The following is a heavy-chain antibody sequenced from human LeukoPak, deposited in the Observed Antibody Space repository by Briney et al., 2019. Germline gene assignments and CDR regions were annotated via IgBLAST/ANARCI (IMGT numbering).Heavy chain of an antibody. V-gene: IGHV3-23*01. D-gene: IGHD6-13*01. CDR1: GFTFSSYA. Sequence: GGSLRLSCAASGFTFSSYAMSWVRQAPGKGLEWVSAISGSGGSTYYADSVKGRFTISRDNSKNTQYLQMNSLRAEDTAVYYCAKKRRVGSSSWSHFDYWGQGTLVTVSS. J-gene: IGHJ4*02. CDR2: ISGSGGST. CDR3: AKKRRVGSSSWSHFDY.